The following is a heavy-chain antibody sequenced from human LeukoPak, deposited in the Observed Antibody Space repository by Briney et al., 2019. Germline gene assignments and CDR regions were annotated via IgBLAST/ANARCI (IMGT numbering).Heavy chain of an antibody. CDR3: AKALALRYFDWLLWFDY. J-gene: IGHJ4*02. CDR2: ISVSGGST. D-gene: IGHD3-9*01. CDR1: GLTFNSYA. V-gene: IGHV3-23*01. Sequence: TGGSLGLSCAASGLTFNSYAMTWVGQAPGKGLEWVSGISVSGGSTYYADSVKGRFTISRDNSKNTLYLQMNSLRAEDTAVYYCAKALALRYFDWLLWFDYWGQGTLVTVSS.